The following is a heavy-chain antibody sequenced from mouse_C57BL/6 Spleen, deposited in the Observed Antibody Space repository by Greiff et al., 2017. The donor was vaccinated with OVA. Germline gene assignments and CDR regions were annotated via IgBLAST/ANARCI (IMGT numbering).Heavy chain of an antibody. D-gene: IGHD3-2*02. CDR3: AREDSSGYGFAY. CDR2: IYPSDSET. J-gene: IGHJ3*01. V-gene: IGHV1-61*01. CDR1: GYTFTSYW. Sequence: VQLQQPGAELVRPGSSVKLSCKASGYTFTSYWMDWVKQRPGQGLEWIGNIYPSDSETHYNQKFKDKATLTVDKSSSTAYMQLSSLTSEDSAVYYCAREDSSGYGFAYWGQGTLVTVSA.